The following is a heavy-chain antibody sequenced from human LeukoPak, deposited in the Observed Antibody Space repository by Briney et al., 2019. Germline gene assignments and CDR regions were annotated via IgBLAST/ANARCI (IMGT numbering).Heavy chain of an antibody. J-gene: IGHJ4*02. CDR3: ARAGWVEWDQVFDY. CDR2: INAGNGNT. D-gene: IGHD3-3*01. V-gene: IGHV1-3*01. CDR1: GYTFTSYA. Sequence: GASVKVSCKASGYTFTSYAMHWVRQAPGQRLEWMGWINAGNGNTKYSQKFQGRVTITRDTSASTAYMELSSLRSEDTAVYYCARAGWVEWDQVFDYWGQGTLVTVSS.